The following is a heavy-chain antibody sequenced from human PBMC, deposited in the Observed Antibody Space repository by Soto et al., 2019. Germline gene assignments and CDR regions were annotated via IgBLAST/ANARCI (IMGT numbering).Heavy chain of an antibody. CDR3: AGAAYRGLWFLSH. V-gene: IGHV1-8*01. D-gene: IGHD3-9*01. Sequence: ASVKVSCKASGHNISSYDIIWVRQAAGQGLEWMGWVYPNSGHSDSVQNFRGRVTMTTNISASTAYLELRGLRSDDTGVYYCAGAAYRGLWFLSHWAQGTLVTVSS. J-gene: IGHJ4*02. CDR1: GHNISSYD. CDR2: VYPNSGHS.